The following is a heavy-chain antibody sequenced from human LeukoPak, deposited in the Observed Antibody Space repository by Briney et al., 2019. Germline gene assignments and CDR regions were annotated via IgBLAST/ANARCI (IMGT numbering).Heavy chain of an antibody. CDR2: ISGSGGST. V-gene: IGHV3-23*01. D-gene: IGHD6-13*01. J-gene: IGHJ6*03. CDR3: AREGYTSSWSEDFYYYYMDV. Sequence: GGSLRLSCAASGFTFSSYGMSWVRQAPGKGLEWVSAISGSGGSTYYADSVKGRFTISRDNSKNTLYLQINSLRAEDTAVYYCAREGYTSSWSEDFYYYYMDVWGKGTTVTISS. CDR1: GFTFSSYG.